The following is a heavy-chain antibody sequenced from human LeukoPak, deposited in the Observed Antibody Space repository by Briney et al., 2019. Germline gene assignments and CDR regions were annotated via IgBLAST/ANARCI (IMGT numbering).Heavy chain of an antibody. CDR1: GYSISSGYY. J-gene: IGHJ4*02. CDR2: IYHSGST. V-gene: IGHV4-38-2*01. CDR3: GERRGPAAFFDY. Sequence: SETLSLTCAVSGYSISSGYYWGWIRQPPGKGLELIGSIYHSGSTYYNPSLKSRLTISVDKSKNQFSLQLSSVTAADTAVYYCGERRGPAAFFDYWGQGTLVTVSS. D-gene: IGHD2-2*01.